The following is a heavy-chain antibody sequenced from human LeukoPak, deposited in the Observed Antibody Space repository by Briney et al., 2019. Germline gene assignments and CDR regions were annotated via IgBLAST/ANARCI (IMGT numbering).Heavy chain of an antibody. CDR3: ATRKLGNDY. J-gene: IGHJ4*02. D-gene: IGHD7-27*01. V-gene: IGHV4-59*01. CDR1: GGSFSNYY. Sequence: SETLSLTCTVSGGSFSNYYWSWIRQSPGKGLEWIGYIYYTETSYNPSLKSRVTISADTSKNQFSLKLYSVTAADTAVYYCATRKLGNDYWGQGTLVTVSP. CDR2: IYYTET.